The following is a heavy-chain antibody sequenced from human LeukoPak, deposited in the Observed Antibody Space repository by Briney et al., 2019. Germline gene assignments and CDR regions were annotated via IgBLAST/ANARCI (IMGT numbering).Heavy chain of an antibody. V-gene: IGHV3-64*04. CDR3: ARVASGTLDY. D-gene: IGHD6-25*01. J-gene: IGHJ4*02. CDR2: ISSNGGTT. CDR1: GFSFSNNA. Sequence: GASLRLSCSASGFSFSNNAMHWVRQAPGKGLEYVSGISSNGGTTGYADSVKGRFTISRGNSKRTLFLQMNSLRAEDTAVYYCARVASGTLDYWGQGTLVTVSS.